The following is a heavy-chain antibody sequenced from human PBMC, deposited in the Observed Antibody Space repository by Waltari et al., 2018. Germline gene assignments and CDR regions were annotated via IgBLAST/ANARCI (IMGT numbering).Heavy chain of an antibody. CDR2: ISAYNGNT. V-gene: IGHV1-18*01. D-gene: IGHD5-12*01. CDR3: ARSHSGYAPDAFDI. J-gene: IGHJ3*02. Sequence: QVQLVQSGAEVKKPGSSVKVSCKASGGTFSSYAISWVRQAPGQGLEWMGWISAYNGNTNYAQKLQGRVTMTTDTSTSTAYMELRSLRSDDTAVYYCARSHSGYAPDAFDIWGQGTMVTVSS. CDR1: GGTFSSYA.